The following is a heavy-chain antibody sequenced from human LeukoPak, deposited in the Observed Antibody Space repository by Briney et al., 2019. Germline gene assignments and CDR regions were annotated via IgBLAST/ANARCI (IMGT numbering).Heavy chain of an antibody. V-gene: IGHV4-34*01. CDR3: ARGAAALFDY. Sequence: PSETLSLTCAVYGGSFSGYYWSWIRQPPGKGLEWIGEINHSGSTNYNPSLKSRVTISVDTSKNQFSLKLSSVTAADTAVYYCARGAAALFDYWGQGTLVTVSP. CDR1: GGSFSGYY. J-gene: IGHJ4*02. D-gene: IGHD2-2*01. CDR2: INHSGST.